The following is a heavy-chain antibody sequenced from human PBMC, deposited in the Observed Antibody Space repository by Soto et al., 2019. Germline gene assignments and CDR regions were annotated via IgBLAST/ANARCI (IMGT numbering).Heavy chain of an antibody. V-gene: IGHV4-59*01. J-gene: IGHJ4*02. CDR3: ARLNYYDSTGYLDY. CDR1: GGSISSYY. Sequence: SETLSFTCTVSGGSISSYYWSWIRQPPGKGLEWIGYIYYSGSTNYNPSLKSRVTISVDTSKNQFSLKLSSVTAADTAVYYCARLNYYDSTGYLDYWGQGTLVTVSS. D-gene: IGHD3-22*01. CDR2: IYYSGST.